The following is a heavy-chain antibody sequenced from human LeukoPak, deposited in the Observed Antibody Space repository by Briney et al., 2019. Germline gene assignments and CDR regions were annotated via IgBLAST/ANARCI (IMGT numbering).Heavy chain of an antibody. CDR2: INPNSGGT. CDR1: GYTFTGYY. V-gene: IGHV1-2*06. J-gene: IGHJ4*02. CDR3: ARVDYDSSGYYFAY. Sequence: ASVKVSCKASGYTFTGYYMHWVRQAPGQGLEWMGRINPNSGGTNYAQKFQGRVTMTRDTSISTAYMELSRLRSDDTAVYYCARVDYDSSGYYFAYWGQGTLVTVSS. D-gene: IGHD3-22*01.